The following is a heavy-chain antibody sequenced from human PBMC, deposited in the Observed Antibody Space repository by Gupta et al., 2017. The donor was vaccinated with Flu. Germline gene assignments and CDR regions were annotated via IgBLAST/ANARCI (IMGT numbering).Heavy chain of an antibody. V-gene: IGHV1-3*04. CDR1: GFTFTTSA. D-gene: IGHD3-22*01. Sequence: QVQLVQSGAEVKKPGASVKVSCKTSGFTFTTSAIHWVRQAPGQGLEWMGWIIIASDKTRVSQKFQDRVTFTSDTSASTAYMEVTGLRNDDTAVFYCARTPGYDSSGEYPFDSWGQGTLVTVSS. CDR3: ARTPGYDSSGEYPFDS. J-gene: IGHJ4*02. CDR2: IIIASDKT.